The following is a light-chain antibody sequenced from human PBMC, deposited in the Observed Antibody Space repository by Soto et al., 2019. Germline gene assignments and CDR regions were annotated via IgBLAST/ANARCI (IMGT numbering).Light chain of an antibody. CDR1: QSVSNSY. CDR2: DTS. J-gene: IGKJ1*01. V-gene: IGKV3-20*01. CDR3: QQYDSPWT. Sequence: EIVLTQSPGTLSLSPWERATLSCRASQSVSNSYLAWYQQKPGQAPRLVISDTSDRATGIPDRFSGSGSGTDFTLTISRLEPEDFAVYYCQQYDSPWTFGQGTKVDIK.